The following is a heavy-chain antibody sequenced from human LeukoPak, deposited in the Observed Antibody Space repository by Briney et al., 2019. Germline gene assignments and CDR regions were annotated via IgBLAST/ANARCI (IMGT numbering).Heavy chain of an antibody. J-gene: IGHJ3*02. Sequence: GGSLRLSCAASGFTFSSYAMHWVRQAPGKGLEWLAVISYDGSNKYYADSVKGRFTISRDNSKNTLYLQMNSLRAEDTAVYYCARSGGGSLGNAFDIWGQGTMVTVSS. CDR3: ARSGGGSLGNAFDI. CDR2: ISYDGSNK. CDR1: GFTFSSYA. V-gene: IGHV3-30*04. D-gene: IGHD3-16*01.